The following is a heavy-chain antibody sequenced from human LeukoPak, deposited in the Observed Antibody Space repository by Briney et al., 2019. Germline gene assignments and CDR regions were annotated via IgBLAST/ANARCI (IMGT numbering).Heavy chain of an antibody. CDR1: GGSFSGYY. CDR2: INHSGST. J-gene: IGHJ4*02. Sequence: SETLSLTCAVYGGSFSGYYWSWIRQPPGKGLEWIGEINHSGSTNCNPSLKSRVTISVDTSKNQFSLKLSSVTAADTAVYYCARGLTYYYGSGSYRPFDYWGQGTLVTVSS. V-gene: IGHV4-34*01. D-gene: IGHD3-10*01. CDR3: ARGLTYYYGSGSYRPFDY.